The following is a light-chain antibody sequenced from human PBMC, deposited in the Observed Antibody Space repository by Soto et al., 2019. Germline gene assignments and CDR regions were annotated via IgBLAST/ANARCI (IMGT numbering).Light chain of an antibody. V-gene: IGLV2-14*01. CDR2: DVS. CDR3: SSHTSSGARV. J-gene: IGLJ3*02. Sequence: QSVLTQPASVSGSPGQSITISCTGASSDVGDYNYVSWYQQYPGKAPKLMIYDVSNRPSGVSNRFSGSKSGNTASLTISGLQAEDEAFYHCSSHTSSGARVFGGGTKLTDL. CDR1: SSDVGDYNY.